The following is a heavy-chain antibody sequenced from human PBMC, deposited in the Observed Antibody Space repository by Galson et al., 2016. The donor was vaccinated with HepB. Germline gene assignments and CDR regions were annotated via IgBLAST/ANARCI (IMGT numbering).Heavy chain of an antibody. CDR3: SRDRLKTVGATTPDY. Sequence: SCKASGYTFTDYYIHWVRQAPGQGLEWMGLLNTAGGRTTYAQRFQGRVSITRDTATSTVYMELSGLRSNDTAVYYCSRDRLKTVGATTPDYWGQGTLVTVSS. CDR1: GYTFTDYY. CDR2: LNTAGGRT. D-gene: IGHD1-26*01. V-gene: IGHV1-46*03. J-gene: IGHJ4*02.